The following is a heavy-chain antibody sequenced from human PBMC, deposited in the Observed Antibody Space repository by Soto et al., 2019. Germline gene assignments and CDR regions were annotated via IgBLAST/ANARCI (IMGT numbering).Heavy chain of an antibody. CDR1: GFTFRTFA. CDR2: IDDANSA. Sequence: EVHLLESGGGSAQPGGSLRLSCAGSGFTFRTFAMYWIRQAPGKGLEWVSAIDDANSAYYADSVKGRFIISRDNSRNTVYLKMDGLRAEDTAIYYCTKRPMCTGDCWYFDDWGQGILVTVSS. CDR3: TKRPMCTGDCWYFDD. J-gene: IGHJ4*02. V-gene: IGHV3-23*05. D-gene: IGHD2-21*02.